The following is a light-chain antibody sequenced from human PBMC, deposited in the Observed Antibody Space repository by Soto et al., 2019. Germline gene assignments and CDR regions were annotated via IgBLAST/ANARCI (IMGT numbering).Light chain of an antibody. Sequence: DIQMTQSPSTLSASVGDRVTITCRASQSITRWLAWYQQKPGEAPKLLIYDASSLESGVPSRFSGSGSGTEFTLTISRLEPEDFAVYYCQQRSNWPPITFGPGTKVDIK. CDR3: QQRSNWPPIT. V-gene: IGKV1-5*01. J-gene: IGKJ3*01. CDR2: DAS. CDR1: QSITRW.